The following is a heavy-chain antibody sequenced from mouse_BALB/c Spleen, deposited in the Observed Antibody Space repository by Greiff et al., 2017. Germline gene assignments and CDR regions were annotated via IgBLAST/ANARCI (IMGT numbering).Heavy chain of an antibody. D-gene: IGHD2-3*01. J-gene: IGHJ3*01. CDR2: ISGGGSYT. V-gene: IGHV5-6*01. CDR3: ARTLYDGYGGFAY. Sequence: VQLKESGGDLVKHGGSLKLSCAASGFTFSSYGMSWVRQTPDKRLEWVATISGGGSYTYYPDSVKGRFTISRDNAKNTLYLQMSSLKSEDTAMYAAARTLYDGYGGFAYWGQGTLVTVSA. CDR1: GFTFSSYG.